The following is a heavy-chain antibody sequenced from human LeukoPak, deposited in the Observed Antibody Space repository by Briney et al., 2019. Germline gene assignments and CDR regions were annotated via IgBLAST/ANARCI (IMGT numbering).Heavy chain of an antibody. D-gene: IGHD2-2*01. CDR3: ARGFRVVVVPAARPEMDV. J-gene: IGHJ6*04. V-gene: IGHV1-2*02. CDR2: INPNSGGT. CDR1: GYTLTGYY. Sequence: ASVKVSFKASGYTLTGYYMHWVRQAPGQGLERMGWINPNSGGTNYAQKFQDRVTLTRDTSISTDYMELSRLRSDDTAVYYCARGFRVVVVPAARPEMDVWGKGTTVTVSS.